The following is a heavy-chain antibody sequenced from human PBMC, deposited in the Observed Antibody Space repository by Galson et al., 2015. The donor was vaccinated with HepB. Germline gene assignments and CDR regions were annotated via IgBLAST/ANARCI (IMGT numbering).Heavy chain of an antibody. CDR3: AKDRERSSAWYYGLDV. J-gene: IGHJ6*02. Sequence: SLRLSCAASGFTFSSYGMHWVRPAPGKGLGGVAVISYDDSNKSFADYVKGRFTISRDNSKNTLYLQMNSLRAEDTAVYYCAKDRERSSAWYYGLDVWGQGTTVTVSS. CDR1: GFTFSSYG. CDR2: ISYDDSNK. D-gene: IGHD6-19*01. V-gene: IGHV3-30*18.